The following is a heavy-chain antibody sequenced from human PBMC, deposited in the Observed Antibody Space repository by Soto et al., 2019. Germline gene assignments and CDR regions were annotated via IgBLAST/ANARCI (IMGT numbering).Heavy chain of an antibody. V-gene: IGHV4-4*02. Sequence: SETLSLTCAVSGGSISSRHWWSWVRQPPGKGLEWIGEIYHSGSTNYNPSLKSRVTISVDKSKNQFSLKPSSVTAADTAVYYCARFYGDYDDHWGQGTLVTSPQ. CDR3: ARFYGDYDDH. J-gene: IGHJ4*02. CDR1: GGSISSRHW. CDR2: IYHSGST. D-gene: IGHD4-17*01.